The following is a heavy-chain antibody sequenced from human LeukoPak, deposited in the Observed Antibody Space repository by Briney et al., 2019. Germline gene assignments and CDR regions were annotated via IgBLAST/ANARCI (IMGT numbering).Heavy chain of an antibody. CDR1: GYRFTSYG. CDR2: ISGYNGNT. D-gene: IGHD3-10*01. V-gene: IGHV1-18*01. Sequence: ASVKVSCKTSGYRFTSYGISWVRQAPGQGLEWMGWISGYNGNTNYADSRDFAQKYQGRVTMTTDKSTSPAYMELRSLRSDDTAMYYCARGEGSGSYGYHDYWGQGTLVTVSS. J-gene: IGHJ4*02. CDR3: ARGEGSGSYGYHDY.